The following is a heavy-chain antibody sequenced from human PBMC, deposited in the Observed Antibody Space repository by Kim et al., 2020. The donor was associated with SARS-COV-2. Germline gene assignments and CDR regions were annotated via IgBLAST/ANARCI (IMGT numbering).Heavy chain of an antibody. CDR3: ARDNWNSIDY. CDR2: VSTDGSRT. CDR1: GFTFSNYW. D-gene: IGHD1-7*01. V-gene: IGHV3-74*01. J-gene: IGHJ4*02. Sequence: GGSLRLSCAASGFTFSNYWMNWVRQAPGKGLVWVSRVSTDGSRTNYADSVKGRFTISRDNAKNTVYLQMNSLRAEDTAVYYCARDNWNSIDYWGQGTLVT.